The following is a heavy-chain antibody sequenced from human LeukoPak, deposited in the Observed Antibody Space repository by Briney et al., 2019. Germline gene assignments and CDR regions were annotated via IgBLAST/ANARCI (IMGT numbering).Heavy chain of an antibody. V-gene: IGHV4-34*01. D-gene: IGHD2-2*01. J-gene: IGHJ4*02. CDR3: ARGRRGIVVVPAAIGYFDY. Sequence: SETLSLTCAVYGGSFSGYYWSRIRQPPGKGLEWIGEINHSGSTNYNPSLKSRVTISVDTSKNQFSLKLSSVTAADTAVYYCARGRRGIVVVPAAIGYFDYWGQGTLVTVSS. CDR2: INHSGST. CDR1: GGSFSGYY.